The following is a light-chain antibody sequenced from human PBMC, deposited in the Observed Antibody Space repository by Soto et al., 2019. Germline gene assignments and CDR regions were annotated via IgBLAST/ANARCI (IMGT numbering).Light chain of an antibody. Sequence: EIVLTQSPGTLSLSPGERATLSCRASQSVTINYLAWYQQKPGQAPRLLIYVASSRATGIPDRFSGSGSGTDFTLTISRLEPEDSAVYYCQQYDKWPTWTFGQGTKVENK. CDR1: QSVTINY. J-gene: IGKJ1*01. CDR2: VAS. V-gene: IGKV3-20*01. CDR3: QQYDKWPTWT.